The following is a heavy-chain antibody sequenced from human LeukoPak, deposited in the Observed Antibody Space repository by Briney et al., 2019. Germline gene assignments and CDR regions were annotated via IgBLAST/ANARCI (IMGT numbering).Heavy chain of an antibody. D-gene: IGHD3-16*01. CDR3: ARFGANYYYYYGMDV. CDR2: IYYSGST. Sequence: PSETLSLTCTVSGGSIRSSYYYWGWIRQPPGKGLEWIGYIYYSGSTYYNPSLKSRVTISVDTSKNQFSLKLSSVTAADTAVYYCARFGANYYYYYGMDVWGQGTTVTVSS. J-gene: IGHJ6*02. V-gene: IGHV4-31*03. CDR1: GGSIRSSYYY.